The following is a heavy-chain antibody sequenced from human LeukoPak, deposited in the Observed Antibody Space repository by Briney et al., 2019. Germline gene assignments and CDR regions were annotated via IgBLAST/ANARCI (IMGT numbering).Heavy chain of an antibody. V-gene: IGHV3-7*03. CDR1: GFTFGKYW. J-gene: IGHJ4*02. D-gene: IGHD3-3*01. CDR3: ARDQYDTWSRRGNFDS. Sequence: GGSLGLSCVASGFTFGKYWMSWVRQAPGKGLEWVANIKLDGSEKNYVDSVKGRFTISRDNTMNSLYLQMNSLRVEDTAVFYCARDQYDTWSRRGNFDSWGQGTLVIVSS. CDR2: IKLDGSEK.